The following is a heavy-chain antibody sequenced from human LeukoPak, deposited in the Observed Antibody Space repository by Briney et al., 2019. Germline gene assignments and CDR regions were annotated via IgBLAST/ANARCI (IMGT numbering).Heavy chain of an antibody. J-gene: IGHJ5*02. D-gene: IGHD6-13*01. CDR2: ISSSSSYI. CDR3: ARGGDQIAAAATGGDWFDP. Sequence: AGGSLRLPCAASGFTFSSMNWVRQAPGKGLEWVSSISSSSSYIYYADSVKGRFTISRDNAKNSLYLQMNSLRVEDTAVYFCARGGDQIAAAATGGDWFDPWGQGTLVTVSS. V-gene: IGHV3-21*01. CDR1: GFTFSS.